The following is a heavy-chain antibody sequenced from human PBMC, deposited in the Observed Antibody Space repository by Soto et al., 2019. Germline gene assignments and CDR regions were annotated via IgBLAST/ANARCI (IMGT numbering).Heavy chain of an antibody. V-gene: IGHV3-21*01. CDR3: AREIIAAAFHYYYGMDV. J-gene: IGHJ6*02. CDR2: ISSSSSYI. D-gene: IGHD6-13*01. Sequence: LRRSCAGSGFTFSSYSMNWVRHAPGKGLEWVSSISSSSSYIYYADSVKVRFTISRDNAKNSLYLQMNSLRAEDTAVYYCAREIIAAAFHYYYGMDVWGQGTTVTAP. CDR1: GFTFSSYS.